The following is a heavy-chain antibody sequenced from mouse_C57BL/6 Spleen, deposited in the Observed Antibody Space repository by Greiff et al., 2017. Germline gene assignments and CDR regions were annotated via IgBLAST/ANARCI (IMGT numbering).Heavy chain of an antibody. CDR1: GFTFSSYG. J-gene: IGHJ2*01. CDR3: ARQDLFYYFDY. Sequence: EVQGVESGGDLVKPGGSLKLSCAASGFTFSSYGMSWVRQTPDKRLEWVATISSGGSYTYYPDSVKGRFTISSDNAKNTLYLQMSSLKSEDTAMYYCARQDLFYYFDYWGQGTTLTVSS. CDR2: ISSGGSYT. V-gene: IGHV5-6*01. D-gene: IGHD1-1*01.